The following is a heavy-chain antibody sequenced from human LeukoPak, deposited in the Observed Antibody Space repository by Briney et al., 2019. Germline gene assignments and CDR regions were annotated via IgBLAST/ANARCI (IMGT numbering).Heavy chain of an antibody. D-gene: IGHD3-3*01. J-gene: IGHJ3*02. V-gene: IGHV1-2*02. CDR1: GYTFTGYY. CDR3: ARDSGFLKAAFDI. CDR2: INPNSGGT. Sequence: ASVKVSCKASGYTFTGYYMHWVRQASGQGLEWMGWINPNSGGTNYAQKFQGRVTMTRDTSISTAYVELSRLRSDDTAVYCCARDSGFLKAAFDIRGQGTMVTVSS.